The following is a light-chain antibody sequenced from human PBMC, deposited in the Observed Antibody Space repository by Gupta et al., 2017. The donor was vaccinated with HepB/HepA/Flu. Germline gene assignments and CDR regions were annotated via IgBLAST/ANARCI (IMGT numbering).Light chain of an antibody. CDR2: EDN. Sequence: NFMLTQPHSVSPSPGKTVTISSTGSSGSIASNYVQWYQQRPGSAPTTVIYEDNQRPSGVPDRFSGSIDSSSNSASLTISGLKTEDEADYYCQSYDSSSWVFGGGTKLTVL. CDR1: SGSIASNY. CDR3: QSYDSSSWV. V-gene: IGLV6-57*02. J-gene: IGLJ3*02.